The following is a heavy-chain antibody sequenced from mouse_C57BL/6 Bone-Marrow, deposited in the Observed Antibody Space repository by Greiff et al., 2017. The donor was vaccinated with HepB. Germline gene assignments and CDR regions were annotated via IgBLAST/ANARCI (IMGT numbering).Heavy chain of an antibody. CDR3: ARREFHWYFDV. Sequence: VQLKESGPGLAKPSQTLSLTCSVTGYSITSDYWNWLRKFPGNKLEYMGYISYSGSTDYNPSLKSRISITRDTSKNQYYLQLNPVTTEDTATYYCARREFHWYFDVWGTGTTVTVSS. CDR2: ISYSGST. J-gene: IGHJ1*03. CDR1: GYSITSDY. V-gene: IGHV3-8*01.